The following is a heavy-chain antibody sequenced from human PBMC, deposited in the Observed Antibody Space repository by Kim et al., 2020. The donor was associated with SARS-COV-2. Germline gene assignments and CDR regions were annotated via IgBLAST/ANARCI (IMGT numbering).Heavy chain of an antibody. CDR3: ARGTGGVDY. D-gene: IGHD3-16*01. Sequence: GGSLRLSCAASGFTFSSFTMNWVRQAPGKGLEWVSSISITRTFIFYADSVKGRFTISRDNAKNSLYLQLTSLRAEDTAVYFCARGTGGVDYWGQGTLVTVSS. CDR2: ISITRTFI. J-gene: IGHJ4*02. CDR1: GFTFSSFT. V-gene: IGHV3-21*01.